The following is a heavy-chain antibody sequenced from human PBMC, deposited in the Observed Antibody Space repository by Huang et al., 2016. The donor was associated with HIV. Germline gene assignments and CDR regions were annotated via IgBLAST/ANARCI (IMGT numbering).Heavy chain of an antibody. J-gene: IGHJ4*02. Sequence: QVRLEQWGPNLLKPSDTLSLKCAVYGGSFSDYFWTWIRQSPVKGLEWIGEVNPGGRATHNPSLRSRVSMAVDSSKKQFYLNLTSVTAADTAVYFCARPKMTATPSDSSWSYFDFWGRGTPVTVSS. CDR3: ARPKMTATPSDSSWSYFDF. V-gene: IGHV4-34*01. CDR1: GGSFSDYF. CDR2: VNPGGRA. D-gene: IGHD3-10*01.